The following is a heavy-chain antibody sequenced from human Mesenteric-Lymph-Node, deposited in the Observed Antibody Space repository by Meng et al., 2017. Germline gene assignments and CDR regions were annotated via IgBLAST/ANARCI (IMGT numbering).Heavy chain of an antibody. CDR3: ARGGIVVVPAAYKNWFDP. J-gene: IGHJ5*02. Sequence: QVALVRSGAGVKKPGSSVKVSCKASGGTFSSYAISWVRQAPGQGLEWMGGIIPIFGTANYAQKFQGRVTITADKSTSTAYMELSSLRSEDTAVYYCARGGIVVVPAAYKNWFDPWGQGTLVTVSS. D-gene: IGHD2-2*01. V-gene: IGHV1-69*06. CDR1: GGTFSSYA. CDR2: IIPIFGTA.